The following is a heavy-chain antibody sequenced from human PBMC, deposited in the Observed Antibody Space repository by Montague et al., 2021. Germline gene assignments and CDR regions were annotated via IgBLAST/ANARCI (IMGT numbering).Heavy chain of an antibody. D-gene: IGHD1-14*01. CDR1: GASISDYY. Sequence: SETLSLTCSVSGASISDYYWSWIRQPPGKGLEWIGHIYYSRRTNYNPSLKSRVTLSVGTSKNQFSPKLSSVTAADTAFYYCAVTNPYYYYGMDVWGQGTTVTVSS. CDR2: IYYSRRT. J-gene: IGHJ6*02. CDR3: AVTNPYYYYGMDV. V-gene: IGHV4-59*01.